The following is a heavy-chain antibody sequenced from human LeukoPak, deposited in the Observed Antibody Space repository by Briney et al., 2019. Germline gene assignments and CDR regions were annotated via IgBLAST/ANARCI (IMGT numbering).Heavy chain of an antibody. V-gene: IGHV3-30*03. CDR3: ARCPESSGYYYELDS. CDR1: GFSFSIDG. CDR2: ISYHGNNK. J-gene: IGHJ4*02. D-gene: IGHD3-22*01. Sequence: GGSLRLSCAASGFSFSIDGMHWVRQAPGKGLGWGAVISYHGNNKYYADSVKGRFTISRDNSKNTLYLQMNSLRAEDTAVYYCARCPESSGYYYELDSWGQGTLVTVSS.